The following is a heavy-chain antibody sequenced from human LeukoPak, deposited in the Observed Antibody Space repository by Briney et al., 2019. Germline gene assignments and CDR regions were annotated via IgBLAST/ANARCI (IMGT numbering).Heavy chain of an antibody. D-gene: IGHD3-3*01. CDR2: INTNTGNP. Sequence: ASVKVSCKASGYTFTNYAMNWVRQAPGQGLEWMGWINTNTGNPTYAQGFTGRFVLSLDTSVSTAYLQISSLKAEDTAVYYCAREIRPAVTIFGVVPTPLYYYYGMDVWGQGTTVTVSS. V-gene: IGHV7-4-1*02. CDR3: AREIRPAVTIFGVVPTPLYYYYGMDV. J-gene: IGHJ6*02. CDR1: GYTFTNYA.